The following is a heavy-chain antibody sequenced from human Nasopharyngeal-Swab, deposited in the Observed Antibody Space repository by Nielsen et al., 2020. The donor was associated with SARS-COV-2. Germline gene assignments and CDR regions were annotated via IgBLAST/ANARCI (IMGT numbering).Heavy chain of an antibody. V-gene: IGHV4-59*01. J-gene: IGHJ6*03. CDR1: GGSISSYY. D-gene: IGHD5-12*01. CDR2: IYYSGST. Sequence: SETLSLTCTVSGGSISSYYWSWIRQSPGKGLEWIGYIYYSGSTKYNPSLKSRVTISVDTSKNQFSLNLNSATAADTAVYYCEKQNSGYDYEDNYYYYYMYFWGQGTTVTVSS. CDR3: EKQNSGYDYEDNYYYYYMYF.